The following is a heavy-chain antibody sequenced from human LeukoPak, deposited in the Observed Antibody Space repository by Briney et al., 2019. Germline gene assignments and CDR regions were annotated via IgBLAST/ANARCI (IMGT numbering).Heavy chain of an antibody. CDR2: ISGSGGNT. D-gene: IGHD3-22*01. CDR1: GFTFSSYA. J-gene: IGHJ4*02. Sequence: GGPLRLSCAASGFTFSSYAMSWVRQSPGKGLEWVSAISGSGGNTYSADSVKGRCTISRDNSLQTLFLHMNSLRAEDTAVYYCARGMSATSGYLELEYWGQGALVTVST. CDR3: ARGMSATSGYLELEY. V-gene: IGHV3-23*01.